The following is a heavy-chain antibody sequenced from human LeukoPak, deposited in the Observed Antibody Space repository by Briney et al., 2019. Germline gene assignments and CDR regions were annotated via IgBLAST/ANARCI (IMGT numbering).Heavy chain of an antibody. D-gene: IGHD6-19*01. J-gene: IGHJ4*02. CDR1: EFTLSNYY. V-gene: IGHV3-7*05. CDR3: ARGQGWLVDY. CDR2: IKQDGSEK. Sequence: GGSLRLSCAASEFTLSNYYMTWVRQAPGKGLEWVANIKQDGSEKLYVDSVKGRFTISRDNAKNPLFLQMNSLRAEDTAVYYCARGQGWLVDYWGQGTLVTVSS.